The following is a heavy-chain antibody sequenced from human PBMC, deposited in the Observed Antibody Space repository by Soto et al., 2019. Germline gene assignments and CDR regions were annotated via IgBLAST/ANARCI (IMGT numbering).Heavy chain of an antibody. CDR1: GFTFSNYA. V-gene: IGHV3-23*01. CDR3: TKGGRGIDMFFDS. D-gene: IGHD2-21*01. J-gene: IGHJ4*02. Sequence: EVQLLESGGGLEQPGGSLRLSCVASGFTFSNYAMNWIRQAPGKGLEWVSSISGSDDRTFFADSVKGRFPISRDNSKDTVFLQMYNLRDMDTALYYCTKGGRGIDMFFDSWGQGTLVSVS. CDR2: ISGSDDRT.